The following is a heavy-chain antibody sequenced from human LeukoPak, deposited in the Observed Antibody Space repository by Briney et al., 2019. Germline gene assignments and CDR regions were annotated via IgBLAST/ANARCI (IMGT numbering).Heavy chain of an antibody. CDR2: ISGSGDSV. D-gene: IGHD3-3*01. CDR1: GFTFRNYA. J-gene: IGHJ6*02. Sequence: GGSLRLSCAASGFTFRNYAMAWVRQAPGKGLECVSAISGSGDSVRHADSVKGRFTISRDNSKNTLYLQMDNLRAEDTALYYCARDFWATNYYYGMDVWGQGTLVTVSS. V-gene: IGHV3-23*01. CDR3: ARDFWATNYYYGMDV.